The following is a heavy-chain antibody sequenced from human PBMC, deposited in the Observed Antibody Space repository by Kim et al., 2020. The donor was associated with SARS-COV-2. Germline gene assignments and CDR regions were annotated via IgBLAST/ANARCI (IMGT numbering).Heavy chain of an antibody. CDR3: ARETGTTFYGMDV. CDR2: IYYSGST. D-gene: IGHD1-1*01. J-gene: IGHJ6*02. Sequence: SETLSLTCTVSGGSISSYYWSWIRQPPGKGLEWIGYIYYSGSTNYNPSLKSRVTISVDTSKNQFSLKLSSVTAADTAVYYCARETGTTFYGMDVWGQGTTVTVSS. CDR1: GGSISSYY. V-gene: IGHV4-59*13.